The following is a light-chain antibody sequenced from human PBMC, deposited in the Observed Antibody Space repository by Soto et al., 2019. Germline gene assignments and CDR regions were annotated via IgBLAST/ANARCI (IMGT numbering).Light chain of an antibody. CDR2: AAS. Sequence: DIQMTQSPSSLSASIGDTVTITCRASQGISNYLAWYQQKPGKVPKLLIYAASTLQSGVPSRFSGSGSGTDFTLTISSLQPEDVATYYCQKYNSAPKTFGPGTGVDIK. CDR1: QGISNY. CDR3: QKYNSAPKT. V-gene: IGKV1-27*01. J-gene: IGKJ3*01.